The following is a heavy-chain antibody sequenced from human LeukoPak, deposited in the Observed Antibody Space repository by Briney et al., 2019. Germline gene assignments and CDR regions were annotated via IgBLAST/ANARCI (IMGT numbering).Heavy chain of an antibody. D-gene: IGHD4-17*01. Sequence: GGSLRLSCAASGFTFSTHSMNWVRQAPGEGLEWVSSISSSSSYIYYADSVKGRFTISRDNAKNSLYLQMNSLRAEDTAVYYCARVRGYGDYLYDYWGQGTLVTVSS. V-gene: IGHV3-21*01. CDR3: ARVRGYGDYLYDY. CDR2: ISSSSSYI. CDR1: GFTFSTHS. J-gene: IGHJ4*02.